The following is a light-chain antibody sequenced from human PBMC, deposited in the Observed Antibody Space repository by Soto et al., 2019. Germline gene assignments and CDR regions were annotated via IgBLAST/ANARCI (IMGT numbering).Light chain of an antibody. J-gene: IGLJ2*01. Sequence: QAVVTQEPSLTVSPGGTVSLXXGSXTXXVTSGHYPYWFQQKPGQAPRTLIYDTSETHSWTPARFSGSLLGGKAALTLSDAQPDDEADYYCLLAYSGDRRIFGGGTKLTVL. V-gene: IGLV7-46*01. CDR2: DTS. CDR3: LLAYSGDRRI. CDR1: TXXVTSGHY.